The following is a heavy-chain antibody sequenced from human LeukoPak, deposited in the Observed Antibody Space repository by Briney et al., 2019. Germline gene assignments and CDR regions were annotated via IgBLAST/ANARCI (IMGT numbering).Heavy chain of an antibody. D-gene: IGHD3-22*01. J-gene: IGHJ1*01. Sequence: GASLQISCKGSGCSFTSCWIGWVRQMPGKGLEWMGIIYPGDSDTRYSPSFQGQVTISADKSISTASLQWSSLKASDTCVYYCSRRGSSGYDYDFQHWGQGTLVTVSS. V-gene: IGHV5-51*01. CDR3: SRRGSSGYDYDFQH. CDR2: IYPGDSDT. CDR1: GCSFTSCW.